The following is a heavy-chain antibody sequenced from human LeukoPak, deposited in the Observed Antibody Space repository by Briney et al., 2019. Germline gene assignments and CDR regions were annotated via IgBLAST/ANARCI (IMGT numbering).Heavy chain of an antibody. CDR1: GFSFRRFW. J-gene: IGHJ3*02. CDR3: ARDSSPDSATTYYDALDM. D-gene: IGHD1-1*01. Sequence: GGSLRLSCAGSGFSFRRFWMTWVRQAPGRGLEWVATINGDGDGKRYADSVKDRFTISRDNARSLVFLQIHSLRDEDTALYYCARDSSPDSATTYYDALDMWGQGTMVTVSS. V-gene: IGHV3-7*01. CDR2: INGDGDGK.